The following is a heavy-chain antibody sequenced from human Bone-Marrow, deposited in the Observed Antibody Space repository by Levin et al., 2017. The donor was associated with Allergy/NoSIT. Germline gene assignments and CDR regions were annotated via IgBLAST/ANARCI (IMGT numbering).Heavy chain of an antibody. J-gene: IGHJ4*02. V-gene: IGHV3-30*11. CDR2: ISYEGSIK. CDR1: GLIFSTSV. CDR3: ARGEGTESGQFDF. D-gene: IGHD1-26*01. Sequence: PGESLKISCVAPGLIFSTSVMHWVRQAPGKGLEWVAVISYEGSIKTYAASVKGRFTISRDNSKNTLFLQMSGLRTEDTAVYFCARGEGTESGQFDFWGQGSLVTVSS.